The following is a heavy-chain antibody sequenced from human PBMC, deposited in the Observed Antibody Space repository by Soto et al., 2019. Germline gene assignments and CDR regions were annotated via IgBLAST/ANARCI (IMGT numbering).Heavy chain of an antibody. CDR1: GFTFSSYA. CDR2: ISYDGSNK. CDR3: ARDAYCRSTSCYGFDY. V-gene: IGHV3-30-3*01. Sequence: GGSLRLSCAASGFTFSSYAMHWVRQAPGKGLEWVAVISYDGSNKYYADSVKGRFTISRDNSKNTLYLQMNSLRAEDTAVYYCARDAYCRSTSCYGFDYWGQGTLVTVSS. J-gene: IGHJ4*02. D-gene: IGHD2-2*01.